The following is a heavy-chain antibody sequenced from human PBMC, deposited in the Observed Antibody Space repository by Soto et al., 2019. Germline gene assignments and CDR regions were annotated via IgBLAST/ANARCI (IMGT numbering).Heavy chain of an antibody. V-gene: IGHV4-30-4*01. J-gene: IGHJ5*02. Sequence: TLSLTCSVSGDYIHVGGYYWTWIRQGPGKGLEWMGYIYYTGKTYYNPSLESRLTMSVDRSKNQFSLRLTSVTAADTAVYFCGRDLTSNANCIDPWGQGTRVIVSS. CDR3: GRDLTSNANCIDP. CDR1: GDYIHVGGYY. CDR2: IYYTGKT. D-gene: IGHD2-2*01.